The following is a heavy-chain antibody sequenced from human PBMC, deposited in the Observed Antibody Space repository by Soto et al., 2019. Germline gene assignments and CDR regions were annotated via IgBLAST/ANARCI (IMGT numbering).Heavy chain of an antibody. J-gene: IGHJ6*02. CDR1: GGSISSCGYS. CDR2: IYHSGST. CDR3: ARAHHADYGYGLDV. D-gene: IGHD2-15*01. Sequence: SETLSLTCAVSGGSISSCGYSWSWIRQPPGKGLEWIGYIYHSGSTYYNPSLKSRVTISVDRSKNQFSLKLSSVTAADTAVYYCARAHHADYGYGLDVRGQGTTVTVSS. V-gene: IGHV4-30-2*01.